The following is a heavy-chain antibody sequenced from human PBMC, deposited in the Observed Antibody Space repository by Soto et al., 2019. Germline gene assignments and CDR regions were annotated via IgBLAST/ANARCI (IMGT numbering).Heavy chain of an antibody. Sequence: QVQLVQSGAEVKKPGASVKVSCKASGYTFTSYDINWVRQATGQGLEWMGWMNPNRGNTGYAQKFQGRVTMPRNTSISTAYMELSSLRSEDTAVYYCARRGYSSSWYYYYYYGMDVWGQGTTVTVSS. V-gene: IGHV1-8*01. CDR2: MNPNRGNT. D-gene: IGHD6-13*01. CDR3: ARRGYSSSWYYYYYYGMDV. J-gene: IGHJ6*02. CDR1: GYTFTSYD.